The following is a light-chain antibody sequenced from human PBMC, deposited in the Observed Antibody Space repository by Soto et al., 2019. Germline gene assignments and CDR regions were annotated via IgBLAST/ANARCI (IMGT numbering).Light chain of an antibody. J-gene: IGLJ2*01. Sequence: QSVLTQPPSVSGAPGQRVTISCTGSSSNIGAGYDVHWYQQLPGTAPKLLIYGNSNRPSGVPDRLSGSKSGTSASLAISGLRSEDEADYFCAAWDDRLRGRVFGGGTKLTVL. V-gene: IGLV1-40*01. CDR2: GNS. CDR3: AAWDDRLRGRV. CDR1: SSNIGAGYD.